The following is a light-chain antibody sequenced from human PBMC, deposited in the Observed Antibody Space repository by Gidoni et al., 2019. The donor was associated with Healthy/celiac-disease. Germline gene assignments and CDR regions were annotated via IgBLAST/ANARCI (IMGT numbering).Light chain of an antibody. CDR3: AAWDDSLSGVV. Sequence: QSVLTQPPSASGTPGQRVPNSCSRSSSNIGSNYVYWYQQLPGTAPKLLIYRNNQRPSGVPDRFSGSKSGTSASLAISGLRSEDEADYYCAAWDDSLSGVVFGGGTKLTVL. V-gene: IGLV1-47*01. CDR1: SSNIGSNY. J-gene: IGLJ2*01. CDR2: RNN.